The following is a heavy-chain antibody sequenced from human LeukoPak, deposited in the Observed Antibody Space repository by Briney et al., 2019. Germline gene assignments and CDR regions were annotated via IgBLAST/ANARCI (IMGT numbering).Heavy chain of an antibody. CDR2: IKSKTDGGTT. CDR1: GFTFSNAW. J-gene: IGHJ3*02. V-gene: IGHV3-15*01. D-gene: IGHD3-16*01. CDR3: TTFLRGGAFDI. Sequence: PGGSLRLSCAASGFTFSNAWMSWVRQAPGKGLEWVGRIKSKTDGGTTDYAAPVRGRFTISRDDSKDTLYLQMNSLKTEDTAVYYCTTFLRGGAFDIWGQGTMVTVSS.